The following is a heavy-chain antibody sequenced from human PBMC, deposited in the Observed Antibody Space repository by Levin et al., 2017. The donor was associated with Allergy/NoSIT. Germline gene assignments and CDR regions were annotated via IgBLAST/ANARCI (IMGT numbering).Heavy chain of an antibody. CDR2: ISTSGGST. V-gene: IGHV3-23*01. D-gene: IGHD6-19*01. CDR1: GFTFRSYA. J-gene: IGHJ4*02. CDR3: AKLSSGLENY. Sequence: LSLPCAASGFTFRSYAMSWVRQAPGKGLEWVAVISTSGGSTYYADSVKGRFTISRDNSKNTLYLEMNSLRAEDTAVYYCAKLSSGLENYWGQGTLVTVSS.